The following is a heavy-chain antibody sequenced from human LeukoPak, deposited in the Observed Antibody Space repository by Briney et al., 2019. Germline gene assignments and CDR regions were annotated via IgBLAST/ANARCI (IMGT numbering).Heavy chain of an antibody. D-gene: IGHD2-2*01. CDR2: ISSSSSYI. Sequence: KSGGSLRLSCAASGFTFSSYSMNWVRQAPGKGLEWVSSISSSSSYIYYADSVKGRFTISRDNAKNSLCLQMNSLRAEDTAVYYCARDGTSTSCYAWGQGTLVTVSS. J-gene: IGHJ5*02. CDR3: ARDGTSTSCYA. CDR1: GFTFSSYS. V-gene: IGHV3-21*01.